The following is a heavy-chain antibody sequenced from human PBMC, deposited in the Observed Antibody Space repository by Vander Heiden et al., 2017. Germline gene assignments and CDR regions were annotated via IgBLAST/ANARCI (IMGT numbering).Heavy chain of an antibody. Sequence: QVQLVQSGPEVKKPGASVKVSCTASGYSFTGYYFHWVRQAPGQGLEWMGWINPHNGATKYAQKFQGRVTMTRDTSISTAYMDLSSLRSDDTAVYYCAKDEGTVTAFDYWGQGTLVTVSS. CDR1: GYSFTGYY. CDR2: INPHNGAT. J-gene: IGHJ4*02. V-gene: IGHV1-2*02. CDR3: AKDEGTVTAFDY. D-gene: IGHD2-21*02.